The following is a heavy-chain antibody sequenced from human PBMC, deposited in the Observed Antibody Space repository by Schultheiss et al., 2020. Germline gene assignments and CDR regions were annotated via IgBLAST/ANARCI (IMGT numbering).Heavy chain of an antibody. Sequence: GESLKISCAASGFTFNTYALHWVRQAPGKGLEWVSAISGSGGSTYYADSVKGRFTISRDNSKNTLYLQMNSLRAEDTAVYYCTTPLMRVAPLGYWGQGTLVTVSS. CDR2: ISGSGGST. D-gene: IGHD3-16*01. CDR3: TTPLMRVAPLGY. V-gene: IGHV3-23*01. CDR1: GFTFNTYA. J-gene: IGHJ4*02.